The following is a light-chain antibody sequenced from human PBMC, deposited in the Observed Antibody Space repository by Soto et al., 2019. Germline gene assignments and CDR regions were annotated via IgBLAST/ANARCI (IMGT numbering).Light chain of an antibody. CDR3: NSYTSSSTHVV. CDR2: DVS. J-gene: IGLJ2*01. CDR1: SSDVGGYNY. V-gene: IGLV2-14*03. Sequence: QSALTQPASVSGSPGQSITISCTGTSSDVGGYNYVSWYQHHPGKAPKLIIYDVSNRPSGVSNRFSGSKSGNTASLTISGLQAEDEADYYCNSYTSSSTHVVFGGGTKLTVL.